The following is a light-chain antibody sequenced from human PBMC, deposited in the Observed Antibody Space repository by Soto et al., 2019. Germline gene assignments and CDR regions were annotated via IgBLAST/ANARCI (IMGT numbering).Light chain of an antibody. V-gene: IGLV2-23*02. CDR2: EVT. CDR3: FSYAGSTYV. J-gene: IGLJ1*01. CDR1: SGDIGGYNY. Sequence: QSALTQPASVSGSPGQSITISCTGTSGDIGGYNYVSWYQQHPGKAPKLLISEVTNRPSGVSNRFSGSKSGNTASLTISGLQAEDEADYYCFSYAGSTYVFGTGTKLTVL.